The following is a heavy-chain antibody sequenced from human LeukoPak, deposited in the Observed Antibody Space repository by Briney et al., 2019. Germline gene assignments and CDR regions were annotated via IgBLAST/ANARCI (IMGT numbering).Heavy chain of an antibody. J-gene: IGHJ4*02. CDR2: INHSGST. D-gene: IGHD2-21*02. V-gene: IGHV4-34*01. Sequence: SETLSLTCAVYGGSFSGYYWCWIRQPPGKGLEWIGEINHSGSTNYNPSHKSRVTISVDTSKNQFSLKLSSVTAADTAVYYCARGRGWVVTAIPGFDYWGQGTLVTVSS. CDR3: ARGRGWVVTAIPGFDY. CDR1: GGSFSGYY.